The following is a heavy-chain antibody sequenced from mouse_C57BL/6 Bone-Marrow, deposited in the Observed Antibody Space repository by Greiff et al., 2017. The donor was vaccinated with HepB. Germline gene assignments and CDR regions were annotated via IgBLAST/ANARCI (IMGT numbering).Heavy chain of an antibody. CDR3: ARDDYGSSYDYYYAMDY. CDR1: GYSITSGYY. CDR2: ISYDGSN. J-gene: IGHJ4*01. V-gene: IGHV3-6*01. D-gene: IGHD1-1*01. Sequence: VQLQQSGPGLVKPSQSLSLTCSVTGYSITSGYYWNWIRQFPGNKLEWMGYISYDGSNNYNPSLKNRISITRDTSKNQFFLKLNSVTTEDTATYYCARDDYGSSYDYYYAMDYWGQGTSVTVSS.